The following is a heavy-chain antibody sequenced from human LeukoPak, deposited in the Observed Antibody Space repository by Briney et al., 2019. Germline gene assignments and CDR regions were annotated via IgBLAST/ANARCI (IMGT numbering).Heavy chain of an antibody. CDR1: GGSISSYY. CDR2: IYYSGST. CDR3: ARHIGIYPYGMDV. Sequence: YPSETLSLTCTVSGGSISSYYWSWIRQPPGKGLEWIGYIYYSGSTNYNPSLKSRVTISVDTSKNQFSLKLSSVTAADTAVYYCARHIGIYPYGMDVWGQGTTVTVSS. J-gene: IGHJ6*02. D-gene: IGHD1-14*01. V-gene: IGHV4-59*08.